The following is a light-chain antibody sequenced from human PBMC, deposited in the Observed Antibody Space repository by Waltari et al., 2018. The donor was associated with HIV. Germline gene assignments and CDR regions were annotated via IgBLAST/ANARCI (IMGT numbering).Light chain of an antibody. CDR1: SSDIGGFDY. CDR2: EVT. J-gene: IGLJ2*01. Sequence: QSALTQPPSASGSPGQSVTVSCSGTSSDIGGFDYVSWYQSHPGNAPTLILYEVTKRPSGVPDRFSGSKSGNTASLAVSGLQADDEAYYYCASYAGRNNQVIFGGGTKLTVL. CDR3: ASYAGRNNQVI. V-gene: IGLV2-8*01.